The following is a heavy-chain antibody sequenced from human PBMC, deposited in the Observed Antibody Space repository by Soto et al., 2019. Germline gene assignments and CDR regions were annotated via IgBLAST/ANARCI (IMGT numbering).Heavy chain of an antibody. V-gene: IGHV3-15*01. D-gene: IGHD7-27*01. Sequence: GGSLRLSCAASGFTFSNAWMSWVRQAPGKGLEWVGRIKSKTDGGTTDYAAPVKGRFTISRDDSKNTLYLQMNSLKTEDTAVYYCTTVKGWGSLNDAFDIWGQGTMVTVSS. CDR3: TTVKGWGSLNDAFDI. J-gene: IGHJ3*02. CDR2: IKSKTDGGTT. CDR1: GFTFSNAW.